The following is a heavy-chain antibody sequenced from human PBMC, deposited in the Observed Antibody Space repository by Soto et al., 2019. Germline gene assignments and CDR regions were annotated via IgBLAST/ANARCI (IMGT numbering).Heavy chain of an antibody. D-gene: IGHD6-13*01. CDR3: ARGRIEAAGKYYYYYYGIGV. Sequence: SETLSLTCAVYGGSFSGYYWSWIRQPPGKGLEWIGEINHSGSTNYNPSLKSRVTISVDTSKNQFSLKLSSVTAADTAVYYCARGRIEAAGKYYYYYYGIGVWGQGTTVTVYS. J-gene: IGHJ6*02. CDR2: INHSGST. V-gene: IGHV4-34*01. CDR1: GGSFSGYY.